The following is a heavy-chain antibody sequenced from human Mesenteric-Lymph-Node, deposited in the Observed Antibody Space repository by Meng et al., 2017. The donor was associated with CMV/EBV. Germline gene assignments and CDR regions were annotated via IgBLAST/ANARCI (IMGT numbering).Heavy chain of an antibody. CDR2: IYSGGST. D-gene: IGHD3-3*01. J-gene: IGHJ6*02. CDR1: GFTFSSYS. Sequence: GESLKISCAASGFTFSSYSMNWVRQAPGKGLEWVSLIYSGGSTYYADSVKGRFTISRDNSKNTLYLQMNSLRAEDTAVYYCAREKYYDFWSGSGGMDVWGQGTTVTVSS. V-gene: IGHV3-53*01. CDR3: AREKYYDFWSGSGGMDV.